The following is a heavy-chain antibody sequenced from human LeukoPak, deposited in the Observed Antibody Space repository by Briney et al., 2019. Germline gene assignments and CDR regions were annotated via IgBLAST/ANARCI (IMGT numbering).Heavy chain of an antibody. CDR3: ARGYSGYDPFDY. Sequence: GGSLRLSCVASGFTFSSYYMHWVRQAPGKGLEWVSVIHSGGSTYYADSVRGRFTISRDNSKNTLYLQMNSLRAEDTAVYYCARGYSGYDPFDYWGQGTLVTVSS. V-gene: IGHV3-66*01. D-gene: IGHD5-12*01. CDR2: IHSGGST. CDR1: GFTFSSYY. J-gene: IGHJ4*02.